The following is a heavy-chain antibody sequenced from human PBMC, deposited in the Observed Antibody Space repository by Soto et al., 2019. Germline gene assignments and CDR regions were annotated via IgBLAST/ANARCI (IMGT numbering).Heavy chain of an antibody. V-gene: IGHV3-21*01. CDR1: GFTFSSYS. J-gene: IGHJ4*02. CDR2: ISSSSSYI. CDR3: ARNNYYDSSGDRAASFDY. Sequence: PGGSLRLSCAASGFTFSSYSMNWVRQAPGKGLEWVPSISSSSSYIYYADSVKGRFTISRDNAKNSLYLQMNSLRAEDTAVYYCARNNYYDSSGDRAASFDYWGQGTLVTVSS. D-gene: IGHD3-22*01.